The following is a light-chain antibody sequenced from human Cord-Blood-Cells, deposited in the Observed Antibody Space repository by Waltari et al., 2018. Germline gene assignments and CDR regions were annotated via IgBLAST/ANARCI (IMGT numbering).Light chain of an antibody. CDR2: DAS. CDR3: QQRSNWPPIT. J-gene: IGKJ5*01. CDR1: QRVSSY. V-gene: IGKV3-11*01. Sequence: EIVLKQSPATLSLSPGERTTLSCRASQRVSSYLAWYQQKPGQAPRLLIYDASNRATGIPARFSGSGSGTDFTLTISSLEPEDFAVYYCQQRSNWPPITFGQGTRLEIK.